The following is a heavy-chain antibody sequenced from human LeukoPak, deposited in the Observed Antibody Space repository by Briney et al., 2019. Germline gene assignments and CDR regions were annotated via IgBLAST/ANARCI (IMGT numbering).Heavy chain of an antibody. V-gene: IGHV4-38-2*01. D-gene: IGHD1-26*01. Sequence: PSETLSLTCAVSGYSITSGYYWGWIRQPPGKGLEWIGTIYHSGSTYYNPSLKSRVTISVDTSKNQFSLKLTSVTATDTAVYYCASPWRIIVRATSDAFDVWGQGTMVTVSP. CDR2: IYHSGST. J-gene: IGHJ3*01. CDR1: GYSITSGYY. CDR3: ASPWRIIVRATSDAFDV.